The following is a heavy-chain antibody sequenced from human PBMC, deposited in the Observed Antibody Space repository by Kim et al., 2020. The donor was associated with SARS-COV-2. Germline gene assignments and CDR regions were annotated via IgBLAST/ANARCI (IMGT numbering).Heavy chain of an antibody. CDR3: ARRREEWLVRYYFDY. V-gene: IGHV4-4*02. Sequence: PSLKSRDTISVDKSKNQFSLKLSSVTAADTAVYYCARRREEWLVRYYFDYWGQGTLVTVSS. D-gene: IGHD6-19*01. J-gene: IGHJ4*02.